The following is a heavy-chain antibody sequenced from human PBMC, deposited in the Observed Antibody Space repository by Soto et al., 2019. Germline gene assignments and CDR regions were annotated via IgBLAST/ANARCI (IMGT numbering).Heavy chain of an antibody. CDR2: IYWNDDK. V-gene: IGHV2-5*01. Sequence: QITLKESGPTLLKPTQTLTLTCTFSVFSLCTSGLGVGWIRQPPGKALGCLALIYWNDDKRYSPSLKNRLTITRATSKNQVALPLTSMDPVYTATYYCASIDTPPTGTYFDSWGHGTMVTVSS. D-gene: IGHD2-15*01. J-gene: IGHJ4*01. CDR1: VFSLCTSGLG. CDR3: ASIDTPPTGTYFDS.